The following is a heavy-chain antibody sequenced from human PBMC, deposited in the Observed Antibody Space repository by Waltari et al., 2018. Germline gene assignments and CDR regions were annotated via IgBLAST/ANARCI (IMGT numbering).Heavy chain of an antibody. CDR2: INDSGSS. Sequence: QVQLQQWGAGLLKSSETLSLPCGVYEGAFTGYYWAWSRQTPDNGLEWIGQINDSGSSQYNPSLERRVSISIDRIKRQFSLRLNSMTAADTAMYFCARGNWGGWFFDLWGRGTLVSVSS. D-gene: IGHD7-27*01. CDR3: ARGNWGGWFFDL. CDR1: EGAFTGYY. V-gene: IGHV4-34*02. J-gene: IGHJ2*01.